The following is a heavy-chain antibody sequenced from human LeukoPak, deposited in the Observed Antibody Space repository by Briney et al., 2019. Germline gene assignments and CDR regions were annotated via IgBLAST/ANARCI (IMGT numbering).Heavy chain of an antibody. V-gene: IGHV3-30*04. CDR1: GFTFSSYA. J-gene: IGHJ4*02. D-gene: IGHD6-19*01. CDR2: ISYDGSNK. Sequence: GGSLRLSCAASGFTFSSYAMHWVRQAPGKGLEWVAVISYDGSNKYYADSVKGRFTISRDNSKNTLYLQMNSLRAEDTAVYYCASRAIAVANARGQGTLVTVSS. CDR3: ASRAIAVANA.